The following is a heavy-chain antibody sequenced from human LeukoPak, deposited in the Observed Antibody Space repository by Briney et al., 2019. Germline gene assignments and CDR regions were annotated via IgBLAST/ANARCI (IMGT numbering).Heavy chain of an antibody. Sequence: SGTLSLTCAVSGGSISSSNWWSWVRQPPGKGLEWIGEVYHSGSTNYNPSLKSRVTISVDKSKNQFSLKLSSVTAADTAVYYCARGIRLWLRGPNFDYWGQGTLVTVSS. D-gene: IGHD5-18*01. J-gene: IGHJ4*02. CDR1: GGSISSSNW. V-gene: IGHV4-4*02. CDR2: VYHSGST. CDR3: ARGIRLWLRGPNFDY.